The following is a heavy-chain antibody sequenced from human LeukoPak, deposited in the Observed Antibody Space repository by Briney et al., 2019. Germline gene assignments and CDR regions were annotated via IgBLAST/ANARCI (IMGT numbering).Heavy chain of an antibody. CDR3: YVVVATHGPYQDAFDI. CDR1: GYTFTSYG. CDR2: INPNSGGT. J-gene: IGHJ3*02. V-gene: IGHV1-2*02. D-gene: IGHD2-15*01. Sequence: GASVKVSCKASGYTFTSYGISWVRQAPGQGLEWMGWINPNSGGTNYAQKFQGRVTMTRDTSISTAYMELSRLRSDDTAVYYAYVVVATHGPYQDAFDIWGQGTMVTVSS.